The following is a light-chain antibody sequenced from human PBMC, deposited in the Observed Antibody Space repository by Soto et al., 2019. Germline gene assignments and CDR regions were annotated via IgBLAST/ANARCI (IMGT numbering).Light chain of an antibody. CDR1: QGISSY. V-gene: IGKV1-8*01. CDR3: QQYNSYSWT. J-gene: IGKJ1*01. Sequence: AIRMTQSSSSLPPSTCDRVTITGPASQGISSYLAWYQQKPGKAPKLLIYAAYNLQSGVPSRFSGNGSGTEFTLTISSLQPDDFATYYCQQYNSYSWTFGQGTKVDIK. CDR2: AAY.